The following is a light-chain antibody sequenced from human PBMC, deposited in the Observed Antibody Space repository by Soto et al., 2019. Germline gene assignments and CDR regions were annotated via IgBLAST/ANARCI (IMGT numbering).Light chain of an antibody. J-gene: IGLJ2*01. Sequence: QSALTQPASVSGSPGQSITISCTGTSSDVGGYNYVSWYQQHPGKAPKLMIYKVSNRPSGVSNRFYGSKSGNTASLTISGLPAEDEADYYCSSYTSSSTRVFGGGTKLTVL. CDR2: KVS. CDR3: SSYTSSSTRV. V-gene: IGLV2-14*01. CDR1: SSDVGGYNY.